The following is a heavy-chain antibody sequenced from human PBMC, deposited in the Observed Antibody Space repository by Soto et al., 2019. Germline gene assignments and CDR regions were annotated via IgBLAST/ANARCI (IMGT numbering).Heavy chain of an antibody. CDR3: ARDSYLLGATGGFDY. CDR2: ISYDGSNK. V-gene: IGHV3-30-3*01. Sequence: QVQLVESGGGVVQPGRSLRLSCAASGFTSSSYAMHWVRQAPGKGLEWVAVISYDGSNKYYADSVKGRFTISRDNSKNTLYLQMNSLRAEDTAVYYCARDSYLLGATGGFDYWGQGTLVTVSS. D-gene: IGHD1-26*01. J-gene: IGHJ4*02. CDR1: GFTSSSYA.